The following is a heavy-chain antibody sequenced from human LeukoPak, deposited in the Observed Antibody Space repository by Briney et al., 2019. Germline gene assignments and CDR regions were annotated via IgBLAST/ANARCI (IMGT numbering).Heavy chain of an antibody. J-gene: IGHJ4*02. CDR3: ARTYSNSSPFDY. Sequence: ASVKVSCKVSGYTLSELSMHWVRQAPGKGLEWMGGVDPEDGETIYAQRFQGRVTMTRDTSTSTVYMELSSLRSEDTAVYYCARTYSNSSPFDYWGQGTLVPVSS. V-gene: IGHV1-24*01. CDR1: GYTLSELS. D-gene: IGHD6-6*01. CDR2: VDPEDGET.